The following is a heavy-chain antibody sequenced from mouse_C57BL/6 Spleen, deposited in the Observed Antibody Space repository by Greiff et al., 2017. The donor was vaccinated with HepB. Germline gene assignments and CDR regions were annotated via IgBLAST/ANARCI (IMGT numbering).Heavy chain of an antibody. CDR3: ARSGPTVVATGDY. CDR2: IYPGSGST. Sequence: QVHVKQPGAELVKPGASVKMSCKASGYTFTSYWITWVKQRPGQGLEWIGDIYPGSGSTNYNEKFKSKATLTVDTSSSTAYMQLSSLTSEDSAVYYCARSGPTVVATGDYWGQGTTLTVSS. V-gene: IGHV1-55*01. J-gene: IGHJ2*01. D-gene: IGHD1-1*01. CDR1: GYTFTSYW.